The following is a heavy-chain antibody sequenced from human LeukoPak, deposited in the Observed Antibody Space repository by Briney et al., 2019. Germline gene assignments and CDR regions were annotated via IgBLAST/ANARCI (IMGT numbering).Heavy chain of an antibody. CDR1: GHTFSAYY. J-gene: IGHJ3*02. D-gene: IGHD7-27*01. V-gene: IGHV1-2*02. Sequence: ASVKVSCKASGHTFSAYYMHWVRQAPGQGLEWMGWINPDSGGTNYAQKFQGRVTMTRDTSISTAYMELSRLRSDDTAVYYCARDGDAGAFDIWGQGTMVTVSS. CDR3: ARDGDAGAFDI. CDR2: INPDSGGT.